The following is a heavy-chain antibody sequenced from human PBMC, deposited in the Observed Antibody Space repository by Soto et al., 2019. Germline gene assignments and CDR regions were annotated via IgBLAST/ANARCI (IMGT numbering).Heavy chain of an antibody. CDR2: IRSKAYGGTT. D-gene: IGHD1-26*01. Sequence: GGSLRLSCTASGFTFGDYAMSWVRQAPGKGLEWVGFIRSKAYGGTTEYAASVKGRFTISRDDSKSIAYLQMNSLKTEDTAVYYCTRDVGATRSFDYWGQGTLVTVSS. J-gene: IGHJ4*02. CDR1: GFTFGDYA. CDR3: TRDVGATRSFDY. V-gene: IGHV3-49*04.